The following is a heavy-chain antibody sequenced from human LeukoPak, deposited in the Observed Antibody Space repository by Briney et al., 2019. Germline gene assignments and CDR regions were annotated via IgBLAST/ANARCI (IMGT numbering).Heavy chain of an antibody. Sequence: GGFLRLSCAASGFTFSSYGMHWVRQAPGKGLEWVAVIWYDGSNKYYTDSVKGRFTISRDNSKNTLYLQMNSLRAEDTAVYYCASETLRNYYYGMDVWGQGTTVTVSS. V-gene: IGHV3-33*01. CDR2: IWYDGSNK. CDR1: GFTFSSYG. J-gene: IGHJ6*02. CDR3: ASETLRNYYYGMDV.